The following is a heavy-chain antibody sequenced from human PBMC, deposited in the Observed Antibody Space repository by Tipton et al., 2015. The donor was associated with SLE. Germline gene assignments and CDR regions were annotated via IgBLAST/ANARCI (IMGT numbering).Heavy chain of an antibody. D-gene: IGHD3-9*01. CDR1: GFTFSSFD. V-gene: IGHV3-48*03. CDR2: ISTTGSTI. Sequence: SLRLSCAASGFTFSSFDMNWVRQAPGKGLEWVSYISTTGSTIFYAESVKGRFTVSRDNIENSLYLQMNSLRAEDTAVYYCARAGILTGYYPYFDYWGQGTLVTVSS. CDR3: ARAGILTGYYPYFDY. J-gene: IGHJ4*02.